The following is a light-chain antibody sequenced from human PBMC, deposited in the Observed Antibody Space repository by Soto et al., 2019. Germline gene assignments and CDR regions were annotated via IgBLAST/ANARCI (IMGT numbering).Light chain of an antibody. CDR1: QSVSSN. V-gene: IGKV3-15*01. CDR2: GAS. J-gene: IGKJ3*01. Sequence: EIVMTQSPATLSVSPGESATLSCRASQSVSSNLAWYQQKPGQAPRLLIYGASTRATGLPARFSGSGSGTEFTLTISSLQSEDFAVYYCQQYNNWTPFTYGPGTKVDIK. CDR3: QQYNNWTPFT.